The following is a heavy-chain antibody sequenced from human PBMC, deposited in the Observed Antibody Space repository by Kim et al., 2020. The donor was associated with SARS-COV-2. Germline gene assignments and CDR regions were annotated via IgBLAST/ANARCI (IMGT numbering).Heavy chain of an antibody. V-gene: IGHV3-15*01. Sequence: TDYAAPVTGRFTISRDDSKNTLYLQMNSLKTEDTAVYYCTTDDVVVPAATWGQGTLVTVSS. D-gene: IGHD2-2*01. CDR2: T. J-gene: IGHJ4*02. CDR3: TTDDVVVPAAT.